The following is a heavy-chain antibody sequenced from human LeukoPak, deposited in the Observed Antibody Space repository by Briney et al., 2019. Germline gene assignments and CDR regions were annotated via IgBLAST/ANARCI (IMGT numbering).Heavy chain of an antibody. D-gene: IGHD6-13*01. J-gene: IGHJ4*02. Sequence: GGSLRLSCAASGFTFSSYAMSWVRQAPGKGLEWVSAISGRGGSTYYADSVKGRFTIPRDNSKHTLYLQMNSLRAEDTAVYYCASPCFGAAAGTICYFDYWGQGTLVTVSS. V-gene: IGHV3-23*01. CDR2: ISGRGGST. CDR3: ASPCFGAAAGTICYFDY. CDR1: GFTFSSYA.